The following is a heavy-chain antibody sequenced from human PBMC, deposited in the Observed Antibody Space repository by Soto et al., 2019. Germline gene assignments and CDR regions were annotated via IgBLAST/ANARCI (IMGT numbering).Heavy chain of an antibody. CDR3: AKASSAWYGSKNYYFDS. Sequence: GGSLRLSCVVSGFTFSDYAMDWVLQAPGKGLEWVSEISATGGTTNYADSVKGRYTISRDNSNNTLYLQLTNLRAEDTAMFYCAKASSAWYGSKNYYFDSWGQGALVTVSS. D-gene: IGHD6-19*01. CDR1: GFTFSDYA. J-gene: IGHJ4*02. V-gene: IGHV3-23*01. CDR2: ISATGGTT.